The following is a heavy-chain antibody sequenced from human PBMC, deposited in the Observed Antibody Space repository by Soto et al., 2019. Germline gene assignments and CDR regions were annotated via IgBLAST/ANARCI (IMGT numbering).Heavy chain of an antibody. CDR1: GYTFTSYG. Sequence: ASVKVSCKASGYTFTSYGISWVRQAPGQGLEWMGWISAYNGNTNYAQKLQGRVTMTTDTSTSTAYMELRSLRSDDTAVYYCARDMAKTARTITMIVVAKPYYFDYWGQGTLVTVSS. D-gene: IGHD3-22*01. CDR2: ISAYNGNT. CDR3: ARDMAKTARTITMIVVAKPYYFDY. V-gene: IGHV1-18*01. J-gene: IGHJ4*02.